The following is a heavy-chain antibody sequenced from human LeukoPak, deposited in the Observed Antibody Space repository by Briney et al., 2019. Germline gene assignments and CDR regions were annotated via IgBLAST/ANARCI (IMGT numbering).Heavy chain of an antibody. CDR2: IRRDGRNE. J-gene: IGHJ6*03. CDR3: AKALVSSVVYYYMDV. D-gene: IGHD6-6*01. CDR1: GYTFNDYG. Sequence: GGSLRLSCAASGYTFNDYGIHWVRQAPGKGLEWVAFIRRDGRNENYADSVKGRFTISRVNSKNTLYLQMNSLRAEDTAVYYCAKALVSSVVYYYMDVWGKGTTVTVSS. V-gene: IGHV3-30*02.